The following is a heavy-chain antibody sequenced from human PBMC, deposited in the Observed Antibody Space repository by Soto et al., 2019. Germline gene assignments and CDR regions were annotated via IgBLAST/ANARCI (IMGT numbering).Heavy chain of an antibody. CDR1: GFTFSDYY. CDR2: ISSSGSTI. J-gene: IGHJ4*02. D-gene: IGHD2-2*01. Sequence: QVQLVESGGGLVKPGGSLRLSCAASGFTFSDYYMSWIRQAPGKGLEWVSDISSSGSTIYYADSVKGRFTISRDNAKKSLCLQMNSLRAEDTAVYDRARAPPDIVVVPAPGHWGQGTLVTASS. CDR3: ARAPPDIVVVPAPGH. V-gene: IGHV3-11*01.